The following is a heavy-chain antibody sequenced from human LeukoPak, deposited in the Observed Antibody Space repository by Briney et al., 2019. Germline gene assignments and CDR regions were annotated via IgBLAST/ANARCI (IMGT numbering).Heavy chain of an antibody. V-gene: IGHV3-23*01. J-gene: IGHJ6*02. CDR3: ARDYSSGYGMDV. Sequence: GGSLRLSCAASGFTFSSYAMSWVRQAPGKGLEWVSAISGSGGSTYYADSVKGRFAISRDNSKNTVYLQMNSLRAEDTAVYYCARDYSSGYGMDVWGQGTTVTVSS. D-gene: IGHD6-25*01. CDR1: GFTFSSYA. CDR2: ISGSGGST.